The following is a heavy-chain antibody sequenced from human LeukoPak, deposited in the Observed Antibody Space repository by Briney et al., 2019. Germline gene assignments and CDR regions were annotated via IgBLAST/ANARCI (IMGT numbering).Heavy chain of an antibody. CDR2: IYHSGST. CDR1: GGSISNYY. Sequence: SETLSLTCTVSGGSISNYYWSWIRQPPGKELEWIGYIYHSGSTNYNPSLKSRVTISVDTSKNQFSLKLSSVTAADTAVYYCARNADDSSSYPCFDYWGQGTLVTVSS. V-gene: IGHV4-59*01. J-gene: IGHJ4*02. D-gene: IGHD3-22*01. CDR3: ARNADDSSSYPCFDY.